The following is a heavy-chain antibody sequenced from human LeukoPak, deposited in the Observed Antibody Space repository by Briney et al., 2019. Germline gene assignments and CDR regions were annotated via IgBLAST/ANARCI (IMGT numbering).Heavy chain of an antibody. J-gene: IGHJ6*03. V-gene: IGHV4-59*01. D-gene: IGHD6-19*01. CDR2: IYYSGST. Sequence: SETLSLTCTVSGGSISSYYWSWIRQPPGKGLEWIGYIYYSGSTNYNPSLKSRVTISVDTSKSQFSLKLSSVTAAGTAVYYCARDRRQIAVAGTGYYYYMDVWGKGTTVTVSS. CDR1: GGSISSYY. CDR3: ARDRRQIAVAGTGYYYYMDV.